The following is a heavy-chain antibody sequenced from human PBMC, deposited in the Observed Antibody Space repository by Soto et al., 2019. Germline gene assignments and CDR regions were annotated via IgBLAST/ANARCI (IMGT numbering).Heavy chain of an antibody. CDR3: VKDVWDH. CDR2: IRNSGENT. J-gene: IGHJ4*02. CDR1: GFTFSGFY. V-gene: IGHV3-23*01. Sequence: EVQLLESGGGLVQPGGSLRLSCAVSGFTFSGFYMSWVRQAPGKGLEWVSAIRNSGENTHYADSVKGRFTISRDNSKNTLFLQMNTLRAEDTAIYYCVKDVWDHWGQGTLVTVSS.